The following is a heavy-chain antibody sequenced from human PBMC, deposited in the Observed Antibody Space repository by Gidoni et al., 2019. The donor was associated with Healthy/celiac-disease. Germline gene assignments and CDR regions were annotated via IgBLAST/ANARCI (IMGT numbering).Heavy chain of an antibody. J-gene: IGHJ6*02. CDR1: GLTCRSDG. V-gene: IGHV3-33*01. CDR3: ARDGYSGSYYYYGMDV. CDR2: IWYDGSNK. Sequence: QVQRVASGGGVVKPGRSLTLSCAGPGLTCRSDGMHWVRQAPGKGLEWVAVIWYDGSNKYYADCVKGRFTISRDNAKNTLYLQMNSLRAEDTAVYYCARDGYSGSYYYYGMDVWGQGTTVTVSS. D-gene: IGHD1-26*01.